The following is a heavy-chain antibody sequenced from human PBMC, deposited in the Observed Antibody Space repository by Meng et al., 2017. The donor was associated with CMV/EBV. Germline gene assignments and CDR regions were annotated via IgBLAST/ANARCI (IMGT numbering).Heavy chain of an antibody. CDR2: IYYSVST. Sequence: SETLSLTCTVSGGSISSYYWSWIRQLPGKGLEWIGYIYYSVSTNYNPSLKSRVTISVDTTKNQLSLKLSSVTAADTAVYYCARGGALAAFDIWGQGTMVTVSS. V-gene: IGHV4-59*01. CDR3: ARGGALAAFDI. J-gene: IGHJ3*02. D-gene: IGHD3-16*01. CDR1: GGSISSYY.